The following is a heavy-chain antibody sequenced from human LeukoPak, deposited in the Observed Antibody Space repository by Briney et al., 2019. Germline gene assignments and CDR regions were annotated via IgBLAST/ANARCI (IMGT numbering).Heavy chain of an antibody. Sequence: GASVKVSFEASGYTFTSYYMHWVRQAPGQGLEWMGIINPSGGSTSYAQKFQGRVTMTRDTSTSTVYMELSSLRSEDTAVYYCAREREYDSSGYYLGYYYYGMDVWGQGTTVTVSS. CDR3: AREREYDSSGYYLGYYYYGMDV. CDR1: GYTFTSYY. CDR2: INPSGGST. J-gene: IGHJ6*02. V-gene: IGHV1-46*01. D-gene: IGHD3-22*01.